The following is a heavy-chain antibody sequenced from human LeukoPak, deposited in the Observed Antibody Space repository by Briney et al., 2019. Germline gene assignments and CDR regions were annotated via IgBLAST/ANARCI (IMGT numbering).Heavy chain of an antibody. CDR1: GGTFSSYA. J-gene: IGHJ4*02. V-gene: IGHV1-69*05. CDR2: IIPIFGTA. D-gene: IGHD5-18*01. CDR3: ARCRIVLIDTAMVNGYFDY. Sequence: GASVTVSCKASGGTFSSYAISWVRQATRQGLEWIGRIIPIFGTANYAQKFQGRVTITTDESTSTAYMELSSLRSEDTAVYYCARCRIVLIDTAMVNGYFDYWGQGTLVTVSS.